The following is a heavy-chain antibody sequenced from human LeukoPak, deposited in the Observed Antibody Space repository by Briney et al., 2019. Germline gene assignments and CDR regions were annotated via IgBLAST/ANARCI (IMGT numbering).Heavy chain of an antibody. CDR3: ARHRTYCSGGSCYLPNYFDY. J-gene: IGHJ4*02. CDR1: GGSFSGYY. CDR2: INHSGST. V-gene: IGHV4-34*01. D-gene: IGHD2-15*01. Sequence: SETLSLTCAVYGGSFSGYYWSWIRQPPGKGLEWIGEINHSGSTNYNPSLKSRVTISVDTSKNQFSLKLSSVTAADTAVYYCARHRTYCSGGSCYLPNYFDYWGQGTLVTVSS.